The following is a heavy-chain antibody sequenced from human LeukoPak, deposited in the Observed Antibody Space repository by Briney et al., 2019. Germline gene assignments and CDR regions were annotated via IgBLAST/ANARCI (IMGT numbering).Heavy chain of an antibody. CDR1: GFTFSSYW. CDR3: ARDQWTTYIDY. CDR2: INHNGNVN. V-gene: IGHV3-7*03. J-gene: IGHJ4*02. Sequence: GGSLRLSCAASGFTFSSYWMNWARQAPGKGLEWVASINHNGNVNYYVDSVKGRFTISRDNAKNSLYLQMSNLRAEDTAVYYCARDQWTTYIDYWGQGTLVTVSS. D-gene: IGHD6-19*01.